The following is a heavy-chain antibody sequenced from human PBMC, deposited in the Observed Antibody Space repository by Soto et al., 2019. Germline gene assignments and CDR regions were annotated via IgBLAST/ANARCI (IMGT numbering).Heavy chain of an antibody. CDR2: IIPIFGTA. CDR3: ARPSSFGVVPAALDY. J-gene: IGHJ4*02. D-gene: IGHD2-2*01. CDR1: GGTFSSYA. Sequence: ASVKVSCKASGGTFSSYAISWVRQAPGQGLEWMGGIIPIFGTANYAQKFQGRVTITADESTSTAYMELSSLRSEDTAVYYCARPSSFGVVPAALDYWGQGTLVTVSS. V-gene: IGHV1-69*13.